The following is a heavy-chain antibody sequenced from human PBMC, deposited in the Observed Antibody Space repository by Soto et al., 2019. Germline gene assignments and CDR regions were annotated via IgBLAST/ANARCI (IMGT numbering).Heavy chain of an antibody. CDR3: VFEVRRSSGDLYY. CDR2: IYSGGST. V-gene: IGHV3-66*01. CDR1: GFTVSSNY. Sequence: EVQLVESGGDLVQPGGSLRLSCAASGFTVSSNYMSWVRQAPGKGLEWVSLIYSGGSTYYADSVKGRFTISRDNSKNTLYLQMNSLRAEDTAVYYCVFEVRRSSGDLYYWGQGTLVTVSS. D-gene: IGHD2-15*01. J-gene: IGHJ4*02.